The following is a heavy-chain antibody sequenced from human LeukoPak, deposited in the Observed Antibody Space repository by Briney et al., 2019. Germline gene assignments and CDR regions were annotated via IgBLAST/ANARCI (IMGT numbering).Heavy chain of an antibody. D-gene: IGHD6-13*01. CDR2: MNPSSGNT. CDR3: ARGLAAAGTGY. CDR1: GYTFTSYD. Sequence: ASVKVSCKASGYTFTSYDINWVRQATGQGLEWMGWMNPSSGNTGYAQKFQGRVTMTRNTSISTAYMEVSRLRSEDTAVYYCARGLAAAGTGYWGQGTLVTVSS. V-gene: IGHV1-8*01. J-gene: IGHJ4*02.